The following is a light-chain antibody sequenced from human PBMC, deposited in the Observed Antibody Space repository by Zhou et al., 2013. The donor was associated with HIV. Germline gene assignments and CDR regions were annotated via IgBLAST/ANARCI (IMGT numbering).Light chain of an antibody. CDR2: DAS. V-gene: IGKV3-20*01. J-gene: IGKJ1*01. CDR1: QSVSSSY. Sequence: ETLLTQSPGTLSLSPGEGATLSCRASQSVSSSYLAWYQQKPGQAPRLLIYDASIRPTGIPDRFSGSGSGTDFTLTISRLQSEDFAIYHCQQYDNGPPWTFGPGTKVEIK. CDR3: QQYDNGPPWT.